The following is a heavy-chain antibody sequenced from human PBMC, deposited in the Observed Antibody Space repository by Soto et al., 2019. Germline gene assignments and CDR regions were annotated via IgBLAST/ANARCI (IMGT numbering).Heavy chain of an antibody. D-gene: IGHD3-3*01. CDR1: GFTFSGSV. CDR2: IRNKANSYAT. Sequence: GGSLRLSCEASGFTFSGSVMHWVRQASGKGLEWVGRIRNKANSYATAYAVSVKGRFTISRDDSRNTAYLQMNSLKTEDTAVYYCARGVYDFWSGHPKGLDYWGQGTVVTVSS. V-gene: IGHV3-73*01. CDR3: ARGVYDFWSGHPKGLDY. J-gene: IGHJ4*02.